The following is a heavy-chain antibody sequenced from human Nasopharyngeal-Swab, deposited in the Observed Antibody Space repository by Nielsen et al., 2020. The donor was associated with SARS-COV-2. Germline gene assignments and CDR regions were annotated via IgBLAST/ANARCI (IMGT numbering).Heavy chain of an antibody. V-gene: IGHV4-34*01. CDR2: INHSGST. CDR3: ARVWQDFYNWFDP. Sequence: RQAPGKGLEWIGEINHSGSTNYNPSLKSRVTISVDTSKNQFSLKLSSVTAADTAVYYCARVWQDFYNWFDPWGQGTLVTVSS. J-gene: IGHJ5*02. D-gene: IGHD2/OR15-2a*01.